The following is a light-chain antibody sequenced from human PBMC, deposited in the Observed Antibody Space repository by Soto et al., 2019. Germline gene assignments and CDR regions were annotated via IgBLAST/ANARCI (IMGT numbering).Light chain of an antibody. V-gene: IGLV2-11*01. J-gene: IGLJ1*01. CDR3: CSFAGSYSYV. CDR1: SSDVGRYDY. Sequence: QSALTQPRSVSGSPGQSVTISCTGTSSDVGRYDYVSWYQQYPGEAPKLIIYDVTERPSGVPDRSSGSKSGNTASLTISGLRAEDEAPYPCCSFAGSYSYVFGSGTKVTVL. CDR2: DVT.